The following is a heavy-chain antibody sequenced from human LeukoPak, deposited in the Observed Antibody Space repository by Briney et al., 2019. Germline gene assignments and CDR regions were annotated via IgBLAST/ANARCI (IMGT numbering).Heavy chain of an antibody. J-gene: IGHJ4*02. Sequence: PSETLSLTCTVSGGSIRNYYWSWIRQPPGKGLEWIGYIYHTGSTNYNPSLKSRVTISVDTSKNQFSLKLSSVTAAYSAVYFSARVDYLQCLDLRGQGTLVTVSS. D-gene: IGHD2/OR15-2a*01. CDR3: ARVDYLQCLDL. V-gene: IGHV4-59*03. CDR2: IYHTGST. CDR1: GGSIRNYY.